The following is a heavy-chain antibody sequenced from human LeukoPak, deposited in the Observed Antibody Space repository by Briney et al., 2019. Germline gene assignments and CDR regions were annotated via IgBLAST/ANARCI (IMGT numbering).Heavy chain of an antibody. CDR1: EFSFSRFC. Sequence: GGALELSFAGSEFSFSRFCMTLVRQAPGKGLGVVSSISSSSSDIYYVDSVKGRFTISRDNSKNSLYLQMNSLRAEDTAVYYCATGYSGYHSNYYYMDVWGKGTTVTVSS. CDR3: ATGYSGYHSNYYYMDV. V-gene: IGHV3-21*01. D-gene: IGHD5-12*01. J-gene: IGHJ6*03. CDR2: ISSSSSDI.